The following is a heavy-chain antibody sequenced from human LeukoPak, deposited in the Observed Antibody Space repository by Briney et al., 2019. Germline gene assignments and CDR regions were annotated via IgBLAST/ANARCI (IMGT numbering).Heavy chain of an antibody. CDR3: AKEGGTIWFDP. J-gene: IGHJ5*02. Sequence: GGSLRLSCAASGLTFGDYSMHWVRQPPGKGLEWVSLINWDGSNTFYADSVKGRFTISRDNSKNSLYLQMDSLRTEDTAFYYCAKEGGTIWFDPWGQGTLVTVSS. D-gene: IGHD3-10*01. V-gene: IGHV3-43*01. CDR2: INWDGSNT. CDR1: GLTFGDYS.